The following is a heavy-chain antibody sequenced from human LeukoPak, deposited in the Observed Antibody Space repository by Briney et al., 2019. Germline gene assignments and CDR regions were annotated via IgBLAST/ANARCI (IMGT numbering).Heavy chain of an antibody. J-gene: IGHJ5*02. CDR3: ARDRRGYSFT. CDR1: SGSISSYY. D-gene: IGHD5-18*01. CDR2: IYYSGST. Sequence: SETLSLTCTVSSGSISSYYWGWIRQPPGKGLEWIGSIYYSGSTYYNPSLKSRVTISVDTSKNQFSLKLSSVTAADTAVYYCARDRRGYSFTWGQGTLVTVSS. V-gene: IGHV4-39*07.